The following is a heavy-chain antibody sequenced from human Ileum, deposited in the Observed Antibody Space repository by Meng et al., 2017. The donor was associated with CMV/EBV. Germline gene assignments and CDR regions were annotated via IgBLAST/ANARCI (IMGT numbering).Heavy chain of an antibody. Sequence: SLKISCAASGFTFDDYSMHWVRQDPGKGLEWVSGISWNSCSISYADSVKGRFTISRDNAKNSLYLQMNSLGAEDTTVYYCARDLSLELERPPYYFDYWGQGTLVTVSS. V-gene: IGHV3-9*01. D-gene: IGHD1-1*01. CDR2: ISWNSCSI. CDR1: GFTFDDYS. CDR3: ARDLSLELERPPYYFDY. J-gene: IGHJ4*02.